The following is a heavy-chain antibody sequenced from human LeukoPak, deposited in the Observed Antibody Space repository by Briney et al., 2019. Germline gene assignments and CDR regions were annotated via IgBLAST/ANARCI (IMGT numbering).Heavy chain of an antibody. Sequence: ASVKVSCKASGYTFTGYYMHWVRQAPGQGLEWMGWINPDSGGTNYAQKFQGRVTMTRDTSISTAYMELSRLRSDDTAVYYCAWDSSGYYYFDYWGQGTLVTVSS. CDR3: AWDSSGYYYFDY. D-gene: IGHD3-22*01. CDR2: INPDSGGT. J-gene: IGHJ4*02. CDR1: GYTFTGYY. V-gene: IGHV1-2*02.